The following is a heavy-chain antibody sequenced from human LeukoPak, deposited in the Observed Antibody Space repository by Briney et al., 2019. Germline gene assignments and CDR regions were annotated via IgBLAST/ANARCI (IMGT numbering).Heavy chain of an antibody. D-gene: IGHD1-26*01. V-gene: IGHV3-7*01. J-gene: IGHJ4*02. CDR3: ARGLRSSPKSGVVY. Sequence: GGSLRLSCVASGFTFSSYWVTWVRQAPGKGLEWVGNIKQDGSEKYYMDSVKGRFTISRDNAKNSVYLQMNSLRVEDTAVYYCARGLRSSPKSGVVYWGQGTLVTVSS. CDR1: GFTFSSYW. CDR2: IKQDGSEK.